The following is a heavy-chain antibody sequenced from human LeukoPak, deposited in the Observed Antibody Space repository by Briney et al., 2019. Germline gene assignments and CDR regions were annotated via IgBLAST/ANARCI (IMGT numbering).Heavy chain of an antibody. CDR3: ASSDWFDP. V-gene: IGHV3-74*01. CDR2: INGDVTTT. J-gene: IGHJ5*02. Sequence: PGGSLRLSCAASGFTFSHYWRSWVRQAPGKGLVWVSRINGDVTTTTYADSVKGRFTISRDNAKNTLYLQMNSLRAEDTAIYYCASSDWFDPWGQGTLVTVSS. CDR1: GFTFSHYW.